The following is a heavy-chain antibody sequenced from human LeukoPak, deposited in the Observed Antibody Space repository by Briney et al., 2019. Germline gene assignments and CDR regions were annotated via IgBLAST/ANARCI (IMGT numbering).Heavy chain of an antibody. CDR3: ARVNYDFWSGAQYYFDY. J-gene: IGHJ4*02. CDR2: IYYSGST. CDR1: GGSISSGDYY. D-gene: IGHD3-3*01. V-gene: IGHV4-30-4*01. Sequence: PSETLSLTCTVSGGSISSGDYYWSWIRQPPGKGLEWIGYIYYSGSTYYNPSLKSRVTISVDTSKNQFSLKLSSVTAADTAVYYCARVNYDFWSGAQYYFDYWGQGTLVTVSS.